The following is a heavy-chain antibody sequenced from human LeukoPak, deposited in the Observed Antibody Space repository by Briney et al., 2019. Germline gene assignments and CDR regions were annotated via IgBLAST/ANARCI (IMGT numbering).Heavy chain of an antibody. J-gene: IGHJ4*02. D-gene: IGHD2-2*01. CDR2: INAGNGNT. CDR1: GYTFTSYA. CDR3: ARGPQPLSG. Sequence: ASVKVSCKASGYTFTSYAMHWVRQAPGQRLEWMGWINAGNGNTKYSQKLQGRVTMTTDTSTSTAYMELRSLRSDDTAVYYCARGPQPLSGWGQGTLVTVSS. V-gene: IGHV1-3*01.